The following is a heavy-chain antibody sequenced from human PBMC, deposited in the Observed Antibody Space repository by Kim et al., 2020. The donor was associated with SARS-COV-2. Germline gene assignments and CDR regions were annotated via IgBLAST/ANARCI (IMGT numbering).Heavy chain of an antibody. CDR3: ARGGLVYYFDC. V-gene: IGHV3-48*03. D-gene: IGHD3-9*01. J-gene: IGHJ4*02. CDR2: I. Sequence: INYADSVKSRFTTHRENAKNSPYLQRNSLRAEDTAVYYCARGGLVYYFDCWGQGTLVTVSS.